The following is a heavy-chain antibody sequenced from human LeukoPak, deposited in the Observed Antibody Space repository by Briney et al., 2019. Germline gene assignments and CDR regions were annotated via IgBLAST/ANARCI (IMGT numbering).Heavy chain of an antibody. Sequence: GGSLRLSCAASGFTFSSYGMHWVRQAPGKGLEWVAVISYDGSNKYYADSVKGRFTISRDNSKNTLYLQMNSLRAEDTAVYYCARGSISSGWYDWGQGTLVTVSS. CDR1: GFTFSSYG. CDR2: ISYDGSNK. V-gene: IGHV3-30*03. CDR3: ARGSISSGWYD. J-gene: IGHJ4*02. D-gene: IGHD6-19*01.